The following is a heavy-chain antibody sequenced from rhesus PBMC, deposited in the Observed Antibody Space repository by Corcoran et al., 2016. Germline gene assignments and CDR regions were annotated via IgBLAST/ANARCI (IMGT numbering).Heavy chain of an antibody. CDR1: GDSFRGYYL. J-gene: IGHJ4*01. CDR3: ARGQANGYFDY. V-gene: IGHV4-143*01. Sequence: QVQLQESGPGVVKPSETLSLTCAVSGDSFRGYYLWSWIRQPPGKGLEWIGYIYGASGSTSYTPSLKNRVTISKDTSKNQFSLKLSSVTAADTAVYYCARGQANGYFDYWGQGVLVIVSS. CDR2: IYGASGST.